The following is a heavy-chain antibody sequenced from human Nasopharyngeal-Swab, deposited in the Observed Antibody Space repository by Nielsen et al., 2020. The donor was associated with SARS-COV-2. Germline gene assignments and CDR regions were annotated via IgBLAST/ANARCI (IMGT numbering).Heavy chain of an antibody. CDR1: GYSFTSYW. V-gene: IGHV5-51*01. CDR2: IYPGDSDT. D-gene: IGHD2-15*01. Sequence: GSLRLSCKGSGYSFTSYWIGWVRQLPGKGLEWMGIIYPGDSDTRYSPSFQGQVTIAADKSISTAYLQWSSLKASDTAMYYCARRSEDAFDHWGQGTLVTVSS. J-gene: IGHJ4*02. CDR3: ARRSEDAFDH.